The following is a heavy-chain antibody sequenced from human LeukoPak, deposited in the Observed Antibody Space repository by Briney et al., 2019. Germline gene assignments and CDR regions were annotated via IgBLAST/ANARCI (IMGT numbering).Heavy chain of an antibody. D-gene: IGHD3-22*01. J-gene: IGHJ4*02. CDR3: ARSPDYYYDSSGYYYDY. V-gene: IGHV3-7*01. CDR1: GFTFSSYW. Sequence: GGSLRLSCAASGFTFSSYWMSWVRQAPGKGLEWVANIKQDGSEKYYVDSVKGRFTISRDNAKNSLYLQMNSLRAEDTAVYYCARSPDYYYDSSGYYYDYWGQGTLVTVSS. CDR2: IKQDGSEK.